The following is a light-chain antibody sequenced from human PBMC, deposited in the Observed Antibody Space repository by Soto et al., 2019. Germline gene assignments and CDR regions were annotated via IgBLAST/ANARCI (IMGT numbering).Light chain of an antibody. Sequence: EVVLTQSPATLSLSPGERATLSCRASQSVSSYLAWYQQKPGQAPRLHIYDASNRATGIPARFSGSGSGTDFTLTISSLEPEDFAVYYCQQRSNWPRTFGPGTKVEIK. V-gene: IGKV3-11*01. CDR1: QSVSSY. CDR2: DAS. J-gene: IGKJ3*01. CDR3: QQRSNWPRT.